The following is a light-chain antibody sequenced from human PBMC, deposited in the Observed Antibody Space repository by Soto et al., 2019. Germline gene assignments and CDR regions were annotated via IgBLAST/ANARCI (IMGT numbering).Light chain of an antibody. CDR2: GSS. CDR3: LQYNNWPPLT. V-gene: IGKV3-15*01. CDR1: QSVSSN. Sequence: EIVMTQSPATLSVSPGERATLSCRASQSVSSNLAWYQQKPGQAPRLLIYGSSTRATGIPARFSGSGSGTEVTLTIRRLQSEEFRVYYCLQYNNWPPLTFGGGNKVEIK. J-gene: IGKJ4*01.